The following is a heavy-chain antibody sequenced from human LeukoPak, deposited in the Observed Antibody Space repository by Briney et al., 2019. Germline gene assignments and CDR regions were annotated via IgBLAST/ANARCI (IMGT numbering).Heavy chain of an antibody. D-gene: IGHD4-17*01. CDR3: ARVAGDYPYYYYGMDV. V-gene: IGHV3-21*01. J-gene: IGHJ6*04. CDR1: GFTFSSYN. Sequence: NAGWSLRLSCAASGFTFSSYNMNWVRQAPGNGLEWVSSISSSSSYIYYAGPVKGRFTISRDNAKNSLYLQMNSLRAEDTAVYYCARVAGDYPYYYYGMDVWGKGTTVTVSS. CDR2: ISSSSSYI.